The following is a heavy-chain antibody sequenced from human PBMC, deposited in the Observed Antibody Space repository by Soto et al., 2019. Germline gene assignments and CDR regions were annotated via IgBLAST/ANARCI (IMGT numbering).Heavy chain of an antibody. CDR1: GFSLSTSGVS. CDR3: ANRLDSSCQIDY. D-gene: IGHD3-22*01. J-gene: IGHJ4*02. CDR2: IYWNDDT. Sequence: QITLKESGPTPVKPTQTLTLTCTFSGFSLSTSGVSVGWIRQPPGKALGWLALIYWNDDTRYSPSLKTRLTITTDTSKSRVVITMTNMDPMDTSTYYCANRLDSSCQIDYWGQGTLVTVSS. V-gene: IGHV2-5*01.